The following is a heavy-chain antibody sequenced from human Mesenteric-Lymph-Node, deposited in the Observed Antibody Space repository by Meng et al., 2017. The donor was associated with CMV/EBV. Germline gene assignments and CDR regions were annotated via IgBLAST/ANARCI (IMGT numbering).Heavy chain of an antibody. D-gene: IGHD2-2*02. J-gene: IGHJ4*02. CDR3: AKCFKGGEYQLPYGYYFDY. CDR1: RFTFSSYA. Sequence: GESLKISCAASRFTFSSYAMSWVRQAPGKGLEWVSAISGSGGSTYYADSVKGRFTISRDNSKNTLYLQMNSLRAEDTAVYYCAKCFKGGEYQLPYGYYFDYWGQGTLVTVSS. CDR2: ISGSGGST. V-gene: IGHV3-23*01.